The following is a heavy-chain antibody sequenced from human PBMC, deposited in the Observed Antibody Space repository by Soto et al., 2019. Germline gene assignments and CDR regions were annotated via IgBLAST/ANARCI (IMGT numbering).Heavy chain of an antibody. V-gene: IGHV4-4*02. CDR3: ARLVYDSRLNYLYFDH. D-gene: IGHD3-22*01. J-gene: IGHJ4*02. CDR1: GVSISSGNW. Sequence: SSETLSLTCDVSGVSISSGNWWSWVRQPPGKGLEWIAEVYNDGSANYHPSLESRATISVDRSKNQFSLRLSSVTAADTGKYYCARLVYDSRLNYLYFDHWGQGTLGTVS. CDR2: VYNDGSA.